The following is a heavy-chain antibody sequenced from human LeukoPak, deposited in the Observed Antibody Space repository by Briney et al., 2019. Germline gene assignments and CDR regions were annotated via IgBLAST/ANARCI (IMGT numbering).Heavy chain of an antibody. CDR2: IYYSGST. V-gene: IGHV4-59*08. CDR3: ARRYSSSWYVGFFDP. D-gene: IGHD6-13*01. Sequence: PSETLSLTCTVSGASIRNYYWSWIRQSPGKGLEWIGYIYYSGSTNYNPSLESRVAMSGDTSKNQFSLRLSSVTAADTAIYYCARRYSSSWYVGFFDPWGQGTLVTVSS. J-gene: IGHJ5*02. CDR1: GASIRNYY.